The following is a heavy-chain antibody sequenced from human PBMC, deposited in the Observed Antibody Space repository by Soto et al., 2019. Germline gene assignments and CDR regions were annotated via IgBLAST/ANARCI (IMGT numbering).Heavy chain of an antibody. J-gene: IGHJ4*02. Sequence: QLLLQESGSGLVKPSQTLSLTCAVSGGSISSGGYSWSWIRQPPGKGLEWIGYIYHSGTTSYNPSLKSRVTLSVDRSKDQFSLNLSSVTAADPAVYYCARGEYSGSYHAYWGQGTLVTVSS. CDR2: IYHSGTT. V-gene: IGHV4-30-2*01. CDR1: GGSISSGGYS. CDR3: ARGEYSGSYHAY. D-gene: IGHD1-26*01.